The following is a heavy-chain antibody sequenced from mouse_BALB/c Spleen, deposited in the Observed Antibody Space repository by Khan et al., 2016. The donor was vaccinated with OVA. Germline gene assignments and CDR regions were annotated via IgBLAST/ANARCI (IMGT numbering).Heavy chain of an antibody. J-gene: IGHJ3*01. Sequence: QVQLQQSGAELVRPGVSVKISCKGSGYTFTDFTMHWVKQSHAKSLEWIGVVSTYYGDATYNQKFKGKATMTVDKSSSTAYMELARLTSEDSARNGVTGGGEGDRFAYWGQGTLVTVSA. D-gene: IGHD2-12*01. CDR2: VSTYYGDA. CDR1: GYTFTDFT. CDR3: TGGGEGDRFAY. V-gene: IGHV1S137*01.